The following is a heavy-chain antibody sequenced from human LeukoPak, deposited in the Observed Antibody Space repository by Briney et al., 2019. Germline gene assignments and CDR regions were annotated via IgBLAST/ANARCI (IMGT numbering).Heavy chain of an antibody. CDR3: ARGYYDSSGYYLYYFDY. CDR1: GGSFSGYY. V-gene: IGHV4-34*01. CDR2: INHSGST. D-gene: IGHD3-22*01. J-gene: IGHJ4*02. Sequence: SETLSLTCAVYGGSFSGYYWSWIRQPPGKGLEWIGEINHSGSTNYNPSLKSRVTISVDTSKNQFSLKLSSVTAADTAVYYCARGYYDSSGYYLYYFDYWAREPWSPSPQ.